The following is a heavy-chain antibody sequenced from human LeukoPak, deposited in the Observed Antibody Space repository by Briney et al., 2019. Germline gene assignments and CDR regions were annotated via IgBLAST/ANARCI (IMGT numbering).Heavy chain of an antibody. Sequence: GASVKVSCKASGHTFTSYYMHWVRQPPGQGLEWMGIINPSGGSTSYAQKFQGRVTMTRDTSTSTVYMELSGLRSEDTAVYYCARAPLWSMVRGVIIPFDYWGQGTLVTVSS. CDR1: GHTFTSYY. D-gene: IGHD3-10*01. V-gene: IGHV1-46*01. J-gene: IGHJ4*02. CDR3: ARAPLWSMVRGVIIPFDY. CDR2: INPSGGST.